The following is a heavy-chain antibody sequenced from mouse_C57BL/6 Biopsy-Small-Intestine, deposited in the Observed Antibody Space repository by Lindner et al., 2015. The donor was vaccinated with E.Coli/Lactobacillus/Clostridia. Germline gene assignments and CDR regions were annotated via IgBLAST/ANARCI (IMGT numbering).Heavy chain of an antibody. V-gene: IGHV5-17*01. CDR2: ISSGSSTI. CDR1: GFTFSDYG. Sequence: VQLQESGGGLVKPGGFLKLSCAASGFTFSDYGMHWVRQAPEKGLEWVAYISSGSSTIYYADTVKGRFTISRDNAKNTLFLQMTSLRSEDTAMYYCARHGITWFAYWGQGTLVTVSA. D-gene: IGHD2-1*01. J-gene: IGHJ3*01. CDR3: ARHGITWFAY.